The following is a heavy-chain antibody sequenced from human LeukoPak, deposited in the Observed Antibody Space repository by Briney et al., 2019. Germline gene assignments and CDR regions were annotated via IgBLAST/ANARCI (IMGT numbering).Heavy chain of an antibody. Sequence: ASVKVSFTASGYTFSSHYIHWVRQAPGQGLEWMGIINPSDGSTSYAQKFQGRVTMTRDMSTNTVYMELSSLRSDDTAVYYCARDWGYCSGGSCYRGAFDIWGQGTMVTVSS. CDR3: ARDWGYCSGGSCYRGAFDI. J-gene: IGHJ3*02. CDR2: INPSDGST. CDR1: GYTFSSHY. D-gene: IGHD2-15*01. V-gene: IGHV1-46*01.